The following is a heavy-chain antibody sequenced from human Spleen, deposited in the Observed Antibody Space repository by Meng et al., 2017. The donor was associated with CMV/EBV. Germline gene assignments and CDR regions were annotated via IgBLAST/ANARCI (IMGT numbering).Heavy chain of an antibody. V-gene: IGHV1-2*02. CDR2: INPNSGGT. J-gene: IGHJ4*02. D-gene: IGHD6-13*01. CDR1: AYTFTGYY. Sequence: ASVKVSCKASAYTFTGYYMHWVRQAPGQGLEWMGWINPNSGGTNYAQKFQGRVTMTTDTSISTTYMELSGLRSDDTAVYYCARGGFRSSKPFDYWGQGTLVTVSS. CDR3: ARGGFRSSKPFDY.